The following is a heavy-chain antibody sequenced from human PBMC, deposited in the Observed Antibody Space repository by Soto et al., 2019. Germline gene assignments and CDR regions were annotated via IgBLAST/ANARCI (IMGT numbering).Heavy chain of an antibody. J-gene: IGHJ6*02. Sequence: PSETLSLTCAVSGYSISSGYYWCWIRQPPGKGLEWIGSIYHSGSTYYNPSLKSRVTISVDTSKNQFSLELSSVTAADTAVYYCARDKVVRGFDYYYGMDVWGQGTTVTVSS. CDR2: IYHSGST. D-gene: IGHD3-10*01. V-gene: IGHV4-38-2*02. CDR1: GYSISSGYY. CDR3: ARDKVVRGFDYYYGMDV.